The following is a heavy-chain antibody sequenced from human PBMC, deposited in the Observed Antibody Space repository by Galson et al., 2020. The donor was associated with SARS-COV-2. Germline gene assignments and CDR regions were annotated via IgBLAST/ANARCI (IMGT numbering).Heavy chain of an antibody. D-gene: IGHD3-10*01. CDR3: ARGAGAWFGELLDY. J-gene: IGHJ4*02. CDR2: INTNTGNP. Sequence: ASVKVSCKASGYIFNNYALNWVRQAPGQGLEWMAWINTNTGNPTYAQGFTGRFAFSLDTSISTAYLQISSLKAEDTAIYYYARGAGAWFGELLDYWGQGTLVTVSS. CDR1: GYIFNNYA. V-gene: IGHV7-4-1*02.